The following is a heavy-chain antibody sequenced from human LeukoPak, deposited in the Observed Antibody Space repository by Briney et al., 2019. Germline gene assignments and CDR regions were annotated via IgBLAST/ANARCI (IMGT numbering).Heavy chain of an antibody. D-gene: IGHD2-2*01. CDR3: AKDLVVVPAASPFDY. Sequence: PGGSLRLSCAASGFTFSSYTLSWVRQAPGKGLEWVSGISGSGGSTYYADSVKGRFTISRDNSKNTLYLQMNSLRAEDTAVYYCAKDLVVVPAASPFDYWGQGTLVTVSS. J-gene: IGHJ4*02. CDR2: ISGSGGST. CDR1: GFTFSSYT. V-gene: IGHV3-23*01.